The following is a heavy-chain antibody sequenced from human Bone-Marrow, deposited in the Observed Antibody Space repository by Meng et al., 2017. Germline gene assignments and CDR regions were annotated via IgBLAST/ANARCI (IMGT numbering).Heavy chain of an antibody. CDR3: AKVHIPLYYYDSSGYCLDY. CDR2: INWNGGST. J-gene: IGHJ4*02. D-gene: IGHD3-22*01. CDR1: GFTFDDYG. Sequence: GSLKISCAASGFTFDDYGMSWVRQAPGKGLEWVSGINWNGGSTGYADSVKGRFTISRDNAKNTLYLQMNRLRAEDTAVYYCAKVHIPLYYYDSSGYCLDYWGQGTLVTVSS. V-gene: IGHV3-20*04.